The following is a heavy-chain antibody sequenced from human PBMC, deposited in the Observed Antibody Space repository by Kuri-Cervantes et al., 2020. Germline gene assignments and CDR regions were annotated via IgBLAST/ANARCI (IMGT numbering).Heavy chain of an antibody. CDR3: AKDNTFYYIDY. CDR2: IGYDGSKQ. J-gene: IGHJ4*02. D-gene: IGHD3-10*01. CDR1: GFTFDDYA. Sequence: GESLKISCAASGFTFDDYAMHWVRQAPGKGLEWVTFIGYDGSKQYYADSVKGRFTISRDNSKNTLYLQMNSLVPEDTAIYYCAKDNTFYYIDYWGQGSLVTVSS. V-gene: IGHV3-30*02.